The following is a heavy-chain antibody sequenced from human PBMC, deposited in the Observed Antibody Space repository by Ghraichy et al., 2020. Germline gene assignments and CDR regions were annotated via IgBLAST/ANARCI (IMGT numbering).Heavy chain of an antibody. CDR1: GFTFSSYA. CDR2: ISGSGGST. J-gene: IGHJ4*02. CDR3: AKDQYYYGSGPEIFDY. V-gene: IGHV3-23*01. Sequence: WGSLRLSCAASGFTFSSYAMSWVRQAPGKGLEWVSAISGSGGSTYYADSVKGRFTISRDNSKNTLYLQMNSLRAEDTAVYYCAKDQYYYGSGPEIFDYWGQGTLVTVSS. D-gene: IGHD3-10*01.